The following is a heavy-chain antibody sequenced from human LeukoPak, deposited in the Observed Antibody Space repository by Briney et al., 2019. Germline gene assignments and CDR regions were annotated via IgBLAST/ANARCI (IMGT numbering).Heavy chain of an antibody. Sequence: GGSLRLSCAASGFRFSSWWMSWVRQAPGKGLEWVSAISGSGGSTYYADSVKGRFTISRDNSKNTLYLQMNSLRAEDTAVYYCAKHVTRVVYSRLFDPWGQGTLVTVSS. J-gene: IGHJ5*02. D-gene: IGHD4-23*01. CDR3: AKHVTRVVYSRLFDP. CDR1: GFRFSSWW. CDR2: ISGSGGST. V-gene: IGHV3-23*01.